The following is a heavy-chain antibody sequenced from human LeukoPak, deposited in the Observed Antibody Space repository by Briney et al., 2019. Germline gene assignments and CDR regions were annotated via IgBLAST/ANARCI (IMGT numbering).Heavy chain of an antibody. CDR1: GFTFSSYG. V-gene: IGHV3-30*18. CDR3: AKDPDCTSGVCYTFFDY. CDR2: ISYDGRNK. J-gene: IGHJ4*02. D-gene: IGHD2-8*01. Sequence: GGSLRLSCAASGFTFSSYGMHWVRQAPGKGLEWVAVISYDGRNKYYADSVKGRFTISRDNSNNTLYLQMNSLRAEDTAVYYCAKDPDCTSGVCYTFFDYWGQGTLVTVSS.